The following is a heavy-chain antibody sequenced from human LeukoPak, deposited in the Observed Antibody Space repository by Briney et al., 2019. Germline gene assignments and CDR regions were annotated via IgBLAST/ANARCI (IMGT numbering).Heavy chain of an antibody. J-gene: IGHJ4*02. CDR2: IHRGGST. Sequence: SETLSLTCSVSGYSISSGFYWGWIRQPPGKGLEWIGTIHRGGSTSNNPPLKSRLTISVDTSKNQFSLNLSSVTVADTAIYYCARVYISGRSYFDYWGQGILVTVSS. D-gene: IGHD5/OR15-5a*01. V-gene: IGHV4-38-2*02. CDR3: ARVYISGRSYFDY. CDR1: GYSISSGFY.